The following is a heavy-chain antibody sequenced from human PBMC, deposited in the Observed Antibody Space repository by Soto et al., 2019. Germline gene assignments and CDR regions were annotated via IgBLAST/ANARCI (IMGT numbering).Heavy chain of an antibody. CDR1: GFTFSSYS. V-gene: IGHV3-21*01. Sequence: EVQLVESGGGLVKPGGSLRLSCEASGFTFSSYSMTWVRQAPGRGLEWVSSISTSGTYIYFADSVKGRFPISRDNAKNALYLQVNTLRAEDTAVYYCARGESIGTPVFDYWGQGTLVTVSS. CDR2: ISTSGTYI. J-gene: IGHJ4*02. D-gene: IGHD1-1*01. CDR3: ARGESIGTPVFDY.